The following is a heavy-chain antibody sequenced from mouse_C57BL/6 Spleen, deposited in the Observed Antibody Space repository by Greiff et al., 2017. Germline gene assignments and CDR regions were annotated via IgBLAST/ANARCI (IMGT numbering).Heavy chain of an antibody. CDR3: ARITTVVAPSGYFDV. CDR1: GYSFTDYN. Sequence: EVQRVESGPELVKPGASVKISCKASGYSFTDYNMNWVKQSNGKSLEWIGVINPNYGTTSYNQKFKGKATLTVDQSSSTAYMQLNSLTSEDSAVYYCARITTVVAPSGYFDVWGTGTTVTVSS. V-gene: IGHV1-39*01. J-gene: IGHJ1*03. CDR2: INPNYGTT. D-gene: IGHD1-1*01.